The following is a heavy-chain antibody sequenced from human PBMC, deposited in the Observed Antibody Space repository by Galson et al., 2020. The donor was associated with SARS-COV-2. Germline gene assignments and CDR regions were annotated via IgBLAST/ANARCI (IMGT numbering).Heavy chain of an antibody. Sequence: ESGPTLVKPTQTLTLTCTFSGFSLTTGGVCVNWIRQPPGKALECLARTDWDGDKYYSTSLKTRLTISKDTSKNQVVLTMTDMDPVDTATYYCARIDSSGCRGNYWGQGTPVTVSS. D-gene: IGHD6-19*01. J-gene: IGHJ4*02. V-gene: IGHV2-70*11. CDR1: GFSLTTGGVC. CDR3: ARIDSSGCRGNY. CDR2: TDWDGDK.